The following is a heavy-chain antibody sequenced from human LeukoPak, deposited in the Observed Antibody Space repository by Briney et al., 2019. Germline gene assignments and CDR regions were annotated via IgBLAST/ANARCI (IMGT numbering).Heavy chain of an antibody. Sequence: AGSLRLSCAASGFTVTGSYMSWVRQAPGNGLEWFAVLYSGGQTYYAGSVRGRFTISRDASKNTLYLQMNSLRAEDTAEYYCARARCDTCGYGSWGQGTLVTVSS. CDR1: GFTVTGSY. D-gene: IGHD5-12*01. V-gene: IGHV3-66*02. CDR2: LYSGGQT. CDR3: ARARCDTCGYGS. J-gene: IGHJ5*02.